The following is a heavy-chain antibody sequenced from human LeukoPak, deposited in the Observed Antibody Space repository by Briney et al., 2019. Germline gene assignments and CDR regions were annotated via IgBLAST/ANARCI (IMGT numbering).Heavy chain of an antibody. J-gene: IGHJ4*02. CDR1: GGSISGYY. V-gene: IGHV4-59*01. CDR3: ARGGDGYFDC. D-gene: IGHD5-24*01. CDR2: ISYSGST. Sequence: SETLSLTCTVSGGSISGYYWSWIRQPPGKRLEWIGYISYSGSTNYNPSLKSRVTISVDTSKNQFSLKLSSVTAADTAVYYCARGGDGYFDCWGQGTLVTVSS.